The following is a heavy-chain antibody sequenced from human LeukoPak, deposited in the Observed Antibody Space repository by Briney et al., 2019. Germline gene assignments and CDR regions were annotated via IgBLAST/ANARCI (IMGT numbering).Heavy chain of an antibody. Sequence: PSETLSLTCAVSDDSFSSHYWTWIRQPPGRGLGWFGYISYIGSTNYNPSLKSRVTISIDTSRNQFSLRLSSVTAADTAVYYCARDLVTVTKGFDIWGQGTMVSVSS. D-gene: IGHD4-17*01. V-gene: IGHV4-59*11. J-gene: IGHJ3*02. CDR3: ARDLVTVTKGFDI. CDR2: ISYIGST. CDR1: DDSFSSHY.